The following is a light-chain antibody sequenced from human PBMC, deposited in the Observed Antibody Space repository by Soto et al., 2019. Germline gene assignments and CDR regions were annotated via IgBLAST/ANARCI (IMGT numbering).Light chain of an antibody. CDR2: EVS. Sequence: QSVLTQPASVSGSPRQSITISCTGTSRDVGAYDYVSWYQQHPDKAPKLMIYEVSNRPSGVSNRFSGSKSVNTATLTISGLQAEDEADYYCSSYTSSSTRVFGTGTKVTVL. J-gene: IGLJ1*01. V-gene: IGLV2-14*03. CDR3: SSYTSSSTRV. CDR1: SRDVGAYDY.